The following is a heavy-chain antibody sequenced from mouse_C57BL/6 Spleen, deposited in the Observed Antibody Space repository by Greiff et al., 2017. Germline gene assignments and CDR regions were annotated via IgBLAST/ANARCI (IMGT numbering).Heavy chain of an antibody. Sequence: EVMLVESGGGLVQPGGSLSLSCAASGFTFTDYYMSWVRQPPGKALEWLGFIRNKANGYTTEYSASVKGRFTISRDNSKSILHLQMNALRAEDSATYYCARSRLAGGDYYAMDYWGQGTSVTVSS. CDR1: GFTFTDYY. CDR2: IRNKANGYTT. CDR3: ARSRLAGGDYYAMDY. V-gene: IGHV7-3*01. D-gene: IGHD6-1*01. J-gene: IGHJ4*01.